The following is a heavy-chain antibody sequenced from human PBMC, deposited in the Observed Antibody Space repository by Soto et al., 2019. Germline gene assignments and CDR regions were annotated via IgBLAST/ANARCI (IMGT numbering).Heavy chain of an antibody. CDR2: INPSGGSI. V-gene: IGHV1-46*01. Sequence: QMQLVQSGAEVKKPGASVKVSCKASGYTFTSYQMHWVRQAPGQGLDGMGIINPSGGSITYAPRFQGRVMMTRDTSTNTVYMEVRSLRSEDTAVYYCARDGPPTTTGVGPSYTMDVWGQATTVTVS. CDR3: ARDGPPTTTGVGPSYTMDV. D-gene: IGHD3-3*01. CDR1: GYTFTSYQ. J-gene: IGHJ6*02.